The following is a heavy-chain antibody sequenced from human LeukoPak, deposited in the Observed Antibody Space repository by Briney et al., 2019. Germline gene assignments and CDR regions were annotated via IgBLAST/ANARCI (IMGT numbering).Heavy chain of an antibody. CDR1: GGSISSGGYY. CDR2: IYYSGRT. CDR3: ARVRDGDYGYIGFDP. D-gene: IGHD4-17*01. Sequence: SETLSLTCTVSGGSISSGGYYWSWIRQHPGKGLEWIGYIYYSGRTYYNPSLKSRVTISVDSSKNQFSLKLSSVTAADTAVYYCARVRDGDYGYIGFDPWGQGTLVTVSS. J-gene: IGHJ5*02. V-gene: IGHV4-31*03.